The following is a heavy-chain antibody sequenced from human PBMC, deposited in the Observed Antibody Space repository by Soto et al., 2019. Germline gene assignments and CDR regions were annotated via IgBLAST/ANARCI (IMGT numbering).Heavy chain of an antibody. Sequence: QLQLQESGPGLVKPSETLSLTCGVSGVSIHNSHSFWGWIRQPPGKGLEFNGSVYYRGGANYNPSLKSRVTISIDTSKNQFSLRVNSVTAADTAVYYCGRVVEGATRHTDFDSWGQGILVTVSS. CDR3: GRVVEGATRHTDFDS. J-gene: IGHJ5*01. V-gene: IGHV4-39*01. CDR1: GVSIHNSHSF. D-gene: IGHD2-15*01. CDR2: VYYRGGA.